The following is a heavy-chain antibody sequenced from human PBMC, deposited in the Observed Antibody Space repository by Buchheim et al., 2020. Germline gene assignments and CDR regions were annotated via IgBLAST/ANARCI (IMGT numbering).Heavy chain of an antibody. CDR1: GFTFSSYW. CDR2: INSDGSSK. J-gene: IGHJ6*02. D-gene: IGHD6-6*01. CDR3: ARERTYSSSSATDYYYYGMDV. V-gene: IGHV3-74*01. Sequence: EVQLVESGGGLVQPGGSLRLSCAASGFTFSSYWMHWVRQAPGKGLVWVSRINSDGSSKSYADSVKGRFTISRDNAETTLYLQMNSLTAEDTAVYYCARERTYSSSSATDYYYYGMDVWGQGTT.